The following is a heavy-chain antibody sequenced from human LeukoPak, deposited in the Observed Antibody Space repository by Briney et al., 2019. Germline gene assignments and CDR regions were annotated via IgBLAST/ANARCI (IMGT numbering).Heavy chain of an antibody. J-gene: IGHJ4*02. Sequence: GGSLRLSCAASGFTFSSYAMSWVRQAPGKGLEWVSAISGSGGSTYYADSVKGRFTISRDNSKNSLYLQMDSLRAEDMALYYCARDGWAHGAFDYWGQGVLVTVSS. V-gene: IGHV3-23*01. D-gene: IGHD3-10*01. CDR1: GFTFSSYA. CDR2: ISGSGGST. CDR3: ARDGWAHGAFDY.